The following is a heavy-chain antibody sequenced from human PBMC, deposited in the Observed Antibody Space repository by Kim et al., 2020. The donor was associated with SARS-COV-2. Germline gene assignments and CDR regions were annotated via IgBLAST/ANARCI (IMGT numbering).Heavy chain of an antibody. CDR3: AREVLFTLAAAGPYYFDY. D-gene: IGHD6-13*01. Sequence: KGRFTISRANSKNTLYLQMNSLRAEDTAVYYCAREVLFTLAAAGPYYFDYWGQGTLVTVSS. V-gene: IGHV3-30*01. J-gene: IGHJ4*02.